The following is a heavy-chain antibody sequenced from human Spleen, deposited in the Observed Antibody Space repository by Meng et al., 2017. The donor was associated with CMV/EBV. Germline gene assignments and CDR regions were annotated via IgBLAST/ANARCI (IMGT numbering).Heavy chain of an antibody. Sequence: SQTLSLTCAVYGGSFSGHYWTWIRHSPGKGLEWIGDIYHSGSTYYNPSLKSRVTISVDTSKNQFSLNLTSVTAADTAVYYCARDRYGDSYYFAYWGQGTLVTVSS. V-gene: IGHV4-34*09. J-gene: IGHJ4*02. CDR3: ARDRYGDSYYFAY. CDR2: IYHSGST. D-gene: IGHD4-17*01. CDR1: GGSFSGHY.